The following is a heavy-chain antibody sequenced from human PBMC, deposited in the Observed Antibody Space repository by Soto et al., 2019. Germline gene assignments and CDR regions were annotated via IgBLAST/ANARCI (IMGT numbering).Heavy chain of an antibody. Sequence: QVQLVESGGGVVQPGRSLRLSCAASGFTFSSYAMHWVRQAPGKGLEWVAVISYDGSNKYYADSVKGRFTISRDNSKNTLYLQMNSLRAEDTAVYYCARERGSGMATRAPLGYWGQGTLVTVSS. CDR2: ISYDGSNK. CDR3: ARERGSGMATRAPLGY. J-gene: IGHJ4*02. CDR1: GFTFSSYA. V-gene: IGHV3-30-3*01. D-gene: IGHD3-10*01.